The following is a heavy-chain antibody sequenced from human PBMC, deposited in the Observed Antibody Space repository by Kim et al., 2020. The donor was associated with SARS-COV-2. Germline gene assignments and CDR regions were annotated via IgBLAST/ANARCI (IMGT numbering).Heavy chain of an antibody. J-gene: IGHJ4*02. CDR2: ISYDGSKK. V-gene: IGHV3-30*18. Sequence: GGSLRLSCAASGFSFNTYGMHWVRQSPGKGLEWVAVISYDGSKKYYVDSVKGRFTISRDNSKNTLYLQMNSLRIEDTAVYYCAKSFRGSYFGDDYWGQGTLGTVS. CDR3: AKSFRGSYFGDDY. D-gene: IGHD1-26*01. CDR1: GFSFNTYG.